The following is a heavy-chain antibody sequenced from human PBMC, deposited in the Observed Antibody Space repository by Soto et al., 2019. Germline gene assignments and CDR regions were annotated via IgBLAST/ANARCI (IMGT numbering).Heavy chain of an antibody. CDR2: IYYSGST. Sequence: SETLSLTCTVSCGSFSSGSYYWSWIRQPPGKGLEWIGYIYYSGSTNYNPSLKSRVTISVDTSKNQFSLKLSSVTAADTAVYYCASNIELRRDGYNYFDYWGQGTRVTVSS. D-gene: IGHD5-12*01. CDR1: CGSFSSGSYY. CDR3: ASNIELRRDGYNYFDY. V-gene: IGHV4-61*01. J-gene: IGHJ4*02.